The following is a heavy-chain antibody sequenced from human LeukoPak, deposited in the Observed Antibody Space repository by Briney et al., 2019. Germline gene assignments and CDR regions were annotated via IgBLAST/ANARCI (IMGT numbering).Heavy chain of an antibody. J-gene: IGHJ6*02. V-gene: IGHV1-18*01. CDR1: GYTFTSYG. CDR3: AREEYQLLGTLYYYYGMDV. Sequence: ASVKVSCKASGYTFTSYGISWVRQAPGQGLEGMGWISDYNGNTNYAQKLQGRVTMTTDTSTSTAYMELRSLRSDDTAVYYCAREEYQLLGTLYYYYGMDVWGQGTTVTVSS. D-gene: IGHD2-2*01. CDR2: ISDYNGNT.